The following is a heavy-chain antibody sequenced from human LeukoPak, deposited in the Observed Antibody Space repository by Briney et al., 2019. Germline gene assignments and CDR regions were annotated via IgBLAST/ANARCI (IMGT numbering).Heavy chain of an antibody. Sequence: GGSLRLSCAASGFTFSDYYMSWIRQAPGKGLEWVSYISSSGSTIYYADSVKGRFTISRDNAKNSLYLQMNSLRAENTAVYYCARVRACSSTSCPGGYFDYWGQGTLVTVSS. V-gene: IGHV3-11*04. CDR1: GFTFSDYY. J-gene: IGHJ4*02. D-gene: IGHD2-2*01. CDR3: ARVRACSSTSCPGGYFDY. CDR2: ISSSGSTI.